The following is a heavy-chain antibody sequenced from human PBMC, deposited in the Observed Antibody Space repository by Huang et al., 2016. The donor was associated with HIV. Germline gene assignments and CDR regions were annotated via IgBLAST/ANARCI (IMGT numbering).Heavy chain of an antibody. CDR3: AYQQWLVGGLNH. CDR1: GFAFSSYG. V-gene: IGHV3-21*02. D-gene: IGHD6-19*01. J-gene: IGHJ5*02. CDR2: SGSDSSYI. Sequence: EVELVESGGGLVKPGGSLRLSCAASGFAFSSYGMNWVRQAPGNEREVVAFSGSDSSYIYYADSVKGRVTIARDNAKSSIYLQLDSLRAEDTAVYYCAYQQWLVGGLNHWGQGTLVVVSS.